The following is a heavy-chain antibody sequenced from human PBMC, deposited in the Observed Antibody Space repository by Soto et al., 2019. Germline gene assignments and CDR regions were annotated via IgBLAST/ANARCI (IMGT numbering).Heavy chain of an antibody. CDR2: ISYAGNDN. V-gene: IGHV3-30-3*01. Sequence: QVQLVESGGGVVQPGRSLRLSCAASGFTLSSYVMHWVRQAPGKGLEWVARISYAGNDNYYADSVKGRFTISRDNSKKTQYLQRTSLRAYDTAVYYCARDRQQWLEPAGGALPFWGRGTMVIVSS. CDR3: ARDRQQWLEPAGGALPF. CDR1: GFTLSSYV. D-gene: IGHD6-19*01. J-gene: IGHJ3*01.